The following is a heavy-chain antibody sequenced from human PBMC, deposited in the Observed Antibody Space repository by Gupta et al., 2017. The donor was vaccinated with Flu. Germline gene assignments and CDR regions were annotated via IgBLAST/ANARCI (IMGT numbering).Heavy chain of an antibody. V-gene: IGHV1-46*01. CDR3: ARDGGPEYSGSSATEFFHH. J-gene: IGHJ1*01. CDR2: IDPSDATT. CDR1: GYTFTSYY. D-gene: IGHD1-26*01. Sequence: QVHLVQSGAEVKKPGASVKVSCKASGYTFTSYYMHWVRQAPGQGLEWMGIIDPSDATTTYAQNFQGRVTMTRDTSTSTVYMELSSLRSEDTAVYYCARDGGPEYSGSSATEFFHHWGQGTLVTVSS.